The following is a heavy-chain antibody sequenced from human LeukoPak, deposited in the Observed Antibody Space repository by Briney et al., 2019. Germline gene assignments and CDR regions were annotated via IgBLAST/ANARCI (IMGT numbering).Heavy chain of an antibody. J-gene: IGHJ6*02. Sequence: GGSLRLSCAASGFTFSDYYMSWIRQAPGEGLEWVSSISSSSSYIYYVDSVKGRFTISRDNAKNSLYLQMNSLRAEDTAVYYCAREYHYGMDVWGQGTTVTVSS. CDR3: AREYHYGMDV. CDR1: GFTFSDYY. CDR2: ISSSSSYI. V-gene: IGHV3-11*06.